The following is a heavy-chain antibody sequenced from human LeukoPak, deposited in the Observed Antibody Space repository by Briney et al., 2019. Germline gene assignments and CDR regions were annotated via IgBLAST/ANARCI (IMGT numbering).Heavy chain of an antibody. CDR2: ISSSGSTI. D-gene: IGHD4-17*01. V-gene: IGHV3-11*01. CDR1: GFTFSSFD. CDR3: ARDGGSSPYGDPPYYYYGMDV. J-gene: IGHJ6*02. Sequence: PGGSLRLSCAASGFTFSSFDMHWVRQAPGKGLEWVSYISSSGSTIYYADSVKGRFTISRDNAKNSLYLQMNSLRAEDTAVYYCARDGGSSPYGDPPYYYYGMDVWGQGTTVTVSS.